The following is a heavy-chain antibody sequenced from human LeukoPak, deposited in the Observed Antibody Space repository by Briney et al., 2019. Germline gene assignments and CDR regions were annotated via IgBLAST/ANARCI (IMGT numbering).Heavy chain of an antibody. V-gene: IGHV1-69*13. D-gene: IGHD3-3*01. CDR2: IIPIFGTA. J-gene: IGHJ4*02. CDR1: GGTFSSYA. Sequence: ASVKVSCKASGGTFSSYAISWVRQAPGQGLEWMGGIIPIFGTANYAQKFQGRFTITADESTSTAYMELSSPRSEDTAVYYCARAPRFLEWFLDHWGQGTLVTVSS. CDR3: ARAPRFLEWFLDH.